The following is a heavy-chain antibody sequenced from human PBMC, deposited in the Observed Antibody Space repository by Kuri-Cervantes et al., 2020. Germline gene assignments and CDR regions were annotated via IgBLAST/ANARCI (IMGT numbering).Heavy chain of an antibody. CDR2: IYYSGST. CDR1: GGSISSSSYY. Sequence: SETLSLTCTVSGGSISSSSYYWGWIRQPPGKGLEWIGSIYYSGSTYYNPSLKSRVTISVDTSKNQFSLKLSSVTVADTAVYYCARRLGYCSGGSCYYMDVWGKGTAVTVSS. V-gene: IGHV4-39*01. D-gene: IGHD2-15*01. J-gene: IGHJ6*03. CDR3: ARRLGYCSGGSCYYMDV.